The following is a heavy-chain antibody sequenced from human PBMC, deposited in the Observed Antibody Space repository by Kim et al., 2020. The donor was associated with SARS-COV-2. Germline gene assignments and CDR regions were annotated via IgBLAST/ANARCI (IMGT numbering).Heavy chain of an antibody. CDR3: ARDGRKDYYYYGMDV. J-gene: IGHJ6*02. Sequence: DCVKGRFTISRDNAKNSLYLQMNSLRAEDTAVYYCARDGRKDYYYYGMDVWGQGTTVTVSS. V-gene: IGHV3-7*03.